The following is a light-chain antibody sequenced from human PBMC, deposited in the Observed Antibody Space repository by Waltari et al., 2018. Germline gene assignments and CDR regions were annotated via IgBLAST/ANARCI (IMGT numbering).Light chain of an antibody. CDR2: QDS. CDR1: KWGDTY. Sequence: SYELTQPPSVSVSPGQTASITCSGDKWGDTYACWYQQKPGQSPVRVIYQDSKRPSGIPERFSGSNSGNTATLSISGTQARDEADYYGQAWDSSSGVFGTGTKVTVL. CDR3: QAWDSSSGV. J-gene: IGLJ1*01. V-gene: IGLV3-1*01.